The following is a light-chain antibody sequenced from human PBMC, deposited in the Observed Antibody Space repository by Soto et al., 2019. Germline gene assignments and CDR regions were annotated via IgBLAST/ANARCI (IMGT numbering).Light chain of an antibody. Sequence: DIVLTQSPSTLSLSPGERATLNCRASQSISSYLTWYQQKPGQAPKLLIYDASNLASGIPARFSGSGSGTDFTLTISSLQPEDFATYYCQQSNNWPLTFGGGTKVDIK. CDR1: QSISSY. CDR2: DAS. J-gene: IGKJ4*01. V-gene: IGKV3-11*01. CDR3: QQSNNWPLT.